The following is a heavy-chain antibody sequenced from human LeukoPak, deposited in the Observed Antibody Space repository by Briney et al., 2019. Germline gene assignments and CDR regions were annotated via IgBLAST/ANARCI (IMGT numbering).Heavy chain of an antibody. D-gene: IGHD3-10*01. J-gene: IGHJ4*02. Sequence: GGSLTLSCEASGFTFDHYSLNRIRQAPGKGLEWVAYIRQDGSRRDYVDSAKGRFIISRDNTNNSLYLQMNSLRVDDTAVYYCGREVRGAQIDYWGQGTLVTVSS. V-gene: IGHV3-7*01. CDR1: GFTFDHYS. CDR2: IRQDGSRR. CDR3: GREVRGAQIDY.